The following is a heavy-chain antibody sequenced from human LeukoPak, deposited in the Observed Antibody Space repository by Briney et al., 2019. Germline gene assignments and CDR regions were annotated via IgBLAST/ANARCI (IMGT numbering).Heavy chain of an antibody. CDR3: SSGYYYQYFQH. J-gene: IGHJ1*01. V-gene: IGHV3-64*01. CDR1: GFTFSSYA. Sequence: GGSLRLSCAASGFTFSSYAMHWVRQAPGKGLEYVSAISSNGGSTYYANSVKGRFTISRDNSKNTLYLQMGSLRAEDMAVYYCSSGYYYQYFQHWGQGTLVTVSS. CDR2: ISSNGGST. D-gene: IGHD3-22*01.